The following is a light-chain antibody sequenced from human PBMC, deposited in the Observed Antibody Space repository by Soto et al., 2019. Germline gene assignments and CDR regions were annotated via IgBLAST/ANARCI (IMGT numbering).Light chain of an antibody. Sequence: DIQMTQSPSSLSASVGDRVTITCRASQSISSYLNWYQQKPGKAPKFLIYAASSLQSGVPSRFSGSGSGTDFTLTISSLQPEAFATYYCQQSYSTPFSFGPGTKVDIK. CDR1: QSISSY. CDR3: QQSYSTPFS. CDR2: AAS. V-gene: IGKV1-39*01. J-gene: IGKJ3*01.